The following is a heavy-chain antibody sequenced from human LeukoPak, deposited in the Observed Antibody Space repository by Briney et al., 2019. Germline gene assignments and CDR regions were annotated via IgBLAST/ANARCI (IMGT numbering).Heavy chain of an antibody. D-gene: IGHD3-10*01. Sequence: SETLSLTCNVSGYSISSNYYWGWIRQPPGKGLEWIGSIYYSGYTYYNPSLESRVTISIDTSKNQFSLKLSSVTAADTAIYYCAKHYMGSSYNRGLDSWGQGTLVTVSS. CDR3: AKHYMGSSYNRGLDS. CDR2: IYYSGYT. V-gene: IGHV4-38-2*02. J-gene: IGHJ4*02. CDR1: GYSISSNYY.